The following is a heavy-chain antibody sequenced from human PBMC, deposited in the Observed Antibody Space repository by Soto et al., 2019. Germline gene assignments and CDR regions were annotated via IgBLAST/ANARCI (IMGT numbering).Heavy chain of an antibody. CDR3: AREENCSDGICYSEYFQR. V-gene: IGHV1-46*01. D-gene: IGHD2-15*01. CDR1: GYIFTAYS. J-gene: IGHJ1*01. Sequence: QVQLEQSGVEVKKPGASVKVSCKASGYIFTAYSMHWVRRAPGQGLQWMGVVNPSGGSTNYAQKFQGRITLTRDTSRNTFYMDLSSLTSEDTAVYYCAREENCSDGICYSEYFQRWGQGTLVTVSS. CDR2: VNPSGGST.